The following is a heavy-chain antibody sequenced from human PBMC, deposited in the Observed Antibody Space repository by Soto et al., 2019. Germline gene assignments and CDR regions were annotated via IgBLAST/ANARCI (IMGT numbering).Heavy chain of an antibody. V-gene: IGHV1-69*06. CDR2: IIPIFGTA. CDR3: ARATQGRGYSSSWKGMDV. Sequence: SVKVSCKASGGTFSSYAISWVRQAPGQGLEWMGGIIPIFGTANYAQKFQGRVTITADKSTSTAYMELSSLRSEDTAVYYCARATQGRGYSSSWKGMDVWGQGTTVTVSS. CDR1: GGTFSSYA. J-gene: IGHJ6*02. D-gene: IGHD6-13*01.